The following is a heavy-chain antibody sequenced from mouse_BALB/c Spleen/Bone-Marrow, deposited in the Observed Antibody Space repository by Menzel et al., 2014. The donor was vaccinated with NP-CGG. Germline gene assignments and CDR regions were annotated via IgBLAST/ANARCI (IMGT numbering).Heavy chain of an antibody. CDR3: ARDHVVGY. V-gene: IGHV5-6-3*01. CDR2: INNNGGST. Sequence: EVHLVESGGGLVQPGGSLKLSCAASGFTFSTYGMSWVRQTPDERLELVASINNNGGSTYYPDSVKGRFTISGDNAKNTLYLQMSSLKSEDTAMYYCARDHVVGYWGQGTLVTVSA. J-gene: IGHJ3*01. CDR1: GFTFSTYG.